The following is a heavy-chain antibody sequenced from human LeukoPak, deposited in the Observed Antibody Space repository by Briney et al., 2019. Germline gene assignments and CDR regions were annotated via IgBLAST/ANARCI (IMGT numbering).Heavy chain of an antibody. V-gene: IGHV4-38-2*02. Sequence: SETLSLTCTVSGYSISSGYYWGWIRQPPGKGLEWIGSIYHSGNTYYNPSLKSRVTISVDTSKNQFSLKLSSVTAADTAVYYCAREYSSGYYDAFDIWGQGTMVTVSS. J-gene: IGHJ3*02. CDR3: AREYSSGYYDAFDI. CDR1: GYSISSGYY. CDR2: IYHSGNT. D-gene: IGHD5-12*01.